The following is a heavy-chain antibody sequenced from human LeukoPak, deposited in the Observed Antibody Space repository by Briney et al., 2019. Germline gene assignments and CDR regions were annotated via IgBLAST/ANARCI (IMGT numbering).Heavy chain of an antibody. V-gene: IGHV3-9*01. Sequence: GGSLRLSCAASGFTFNDYAMHWVRQAPGKGLEWVSGINWNSNSIGYADSVKGRFTISRDNAQNSLYLQMNSLRAEDTALYYCAKGHFPRGYSYAYDYWGQGTLVTVSS. CDR2: INWNSNSI. CDR3: AKGHFPRGYSYAYDY. CDR1: GFTFNDYA. D-gene: IGHD5-18*01. J-gene: IGHJ4*02.